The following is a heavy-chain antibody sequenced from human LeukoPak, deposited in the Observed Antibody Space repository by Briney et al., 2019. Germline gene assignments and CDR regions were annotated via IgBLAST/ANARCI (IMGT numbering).Heavy chain of an antibody. V-gene: IGHV1-2*06. D-gene: IGHD4-17*01. Sequence: APVKVSCKASGYTFTDHYIHWVRQAPGQGLEWMGRINPNSGGTNSAQKFQARVTMTRDTSINTAYMELSRLTSDDTAVYYCARDLTTVTTNCWGQGTLVTVSS. CDR2: INPNSGGT. CDR1: GYTFTDHY. J-gene: IGHJ4*02. CDR3: ARDLTTVTTNC.